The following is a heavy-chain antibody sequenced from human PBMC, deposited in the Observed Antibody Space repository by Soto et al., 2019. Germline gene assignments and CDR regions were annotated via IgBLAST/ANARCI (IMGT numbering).Heavy chain of an antibody. CDR1: GFTFGDYA. J-gene: IGHJ4*02. CDR2: IRSKAYGGTT. Sequence: GGSLRLSCTASGFTFGDYAMSWVRQAPGKGLEWVGFIRSKAYGGTTEYAASVKGRFTISRDDSKSIAYLQMNSLKTEDTAVYYCTRRRDYVWGSYRPKGPYFDYWGQGTLVTVSS. V-gene: IGHV3-49*04. CDR3: TRRRDYVWGSYRPKGPYFDY. D-gene: IGHD3-16*02.